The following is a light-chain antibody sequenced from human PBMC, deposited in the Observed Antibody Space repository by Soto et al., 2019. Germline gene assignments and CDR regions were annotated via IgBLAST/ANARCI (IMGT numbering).Light chain of an antibody. J-gene: IGKJ1*01. V-gene: IGKV3-11*01. CDR1: QSVSSY. Sequence: IVLTLSAASLSLSPGERATLFCRASQSVSSYLAWYQQKPGQAPRLLIYDASNRATGIPARFSGSGSGTDFTLTISSLEPEDFAVYYCQQRSNWPPTFGQGTKVDIK. CDR2: DAS. CDR3: QQRSNWPPT.